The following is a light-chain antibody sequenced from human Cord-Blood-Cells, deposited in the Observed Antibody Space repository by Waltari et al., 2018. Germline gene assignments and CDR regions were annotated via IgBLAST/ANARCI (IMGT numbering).Light chain of an antibody. CDR3: QAWDSSYV. CDR1: KLGDKY. J-gene: IGLJ1*01. V-gene: IGLV3-1*01. Sequence: SSELTQPPSVSVSPGQKASIHCSGDKLGDKYACWYQQTPAQSPVLFIDQDSKRPSGSPERFSGSNSVNTATLTISGTQAMDEADYYCQAWDSSYVFGTGTKVTVL. CDR2: QDS.